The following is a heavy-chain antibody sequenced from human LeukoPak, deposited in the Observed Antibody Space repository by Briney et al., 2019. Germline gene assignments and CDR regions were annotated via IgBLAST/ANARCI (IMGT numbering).Heavy chain of an antibody. CDR1: GGSISSYY. J-gene: IGHJ3*02. V-gene: IGHV4-59*08. CDR3: ARGPSSRYCGGDCLGAFDI. CDR2: IYYSGST. D-gene: IGHD2-21*02. Sequence: PSETLSLTCTVSGGSISSYYWSWIRQPPGKGLEWIGYIYYSGSTNYNPSLKSRVTISVDTSKNQFSLKLSSVTAADTAVYYCARGPSSRYCGGDCLGAFDIWGQGTMVTVSS.